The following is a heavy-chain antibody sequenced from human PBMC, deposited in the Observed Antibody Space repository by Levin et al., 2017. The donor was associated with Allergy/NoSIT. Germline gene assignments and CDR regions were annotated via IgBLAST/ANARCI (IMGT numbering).Heavy chain of an antibody. J-gene: IGHJ6*02. CDR1: GFTFSSYE. CDR2: ISSSGSTI. CDR3: ARDSHRREWLLFGRGGYYGMDV. V-gene: IGHV3-48*03. Sequence: GGSLRLSCAASGFTFSSYEMNWVRQAPGKGLEWVSYISSSGSTIYYADSVKGRFTISRDNAKNSLYLQMNSLRAEDTAVYYCARDSHRREWLLFGRGGYYGMDVWGQGTTVTVSS. D-gene: IGHD3-3*01.